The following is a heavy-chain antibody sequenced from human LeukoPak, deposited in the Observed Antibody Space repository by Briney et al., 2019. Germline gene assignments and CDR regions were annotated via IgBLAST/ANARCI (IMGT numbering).Heavy chain of an antibody. J-gene: IGHJ6*02. V-gene: IGHV3-48*03. CDR3: AREYSSNGAYYGMDV. D-gene: IGHD2-21*01. Sequence: PGGSLRLSCAASGFTFSSYEMNWVRQAPGKGLEWVSYISSSGSTIYYADSVKGRFTISRDNAKNSLYLQMNSLRAEDTAVYYCAREYSSNGAYYGMDVWGQGTTVTVSS. CDR2: ISSSGSTI. CDR1: GFTFSSYE.